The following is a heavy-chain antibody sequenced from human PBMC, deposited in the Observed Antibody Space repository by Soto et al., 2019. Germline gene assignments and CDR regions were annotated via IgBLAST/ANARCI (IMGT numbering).Heavy chain of an antibody. CDR2: VSYDGIDE. CDR3: AKALREMATTTPDY. D-gene: IGHD1-1*01. J-gene: IGHJ4*02. CDR1: GFTFTSFG. V-gene: IGHV3-30*18. Sequence: QVHLVESGGGVVQPGRSLRLSCAASGFTFTSFGIHWVRQAPGKGLAWVAVVSYDGIDENYADSVKRRFSISRDNSKNPVDLQMNSLRGEDTAVYYGAKALREMATTTPDYWGQGTLVTVSS.